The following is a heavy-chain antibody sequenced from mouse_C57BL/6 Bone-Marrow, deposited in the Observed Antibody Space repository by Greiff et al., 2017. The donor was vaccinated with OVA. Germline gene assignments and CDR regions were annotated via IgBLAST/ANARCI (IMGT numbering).Heavy chain of an antibody. D-gene: IGHD6-1*01. Sequence: QVQLQQPGAELVKPGASVKLSCKASGYTFTSYWMKWVKQRPGQGLEWIGEIDPSDSYTNYNQKFKGKATLTVDTSSSTAYMPLSSLTSEDSAVYYCARASPAWFAYWGQGTLVTVSA. CDR3: ARASPAWFAY. V-gene: IGHV1-50*01. CDR2: IDPSDSYT. CDR1: GYTFTSYW. J-gene: IGHJ3*01.